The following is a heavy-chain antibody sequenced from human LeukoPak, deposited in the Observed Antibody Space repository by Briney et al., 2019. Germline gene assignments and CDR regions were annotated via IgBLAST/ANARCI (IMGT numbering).Heavy chain of an antibody. CDR2: ISWNSGSI. Sequence: GGSLRLSCAASGFTFDDYGMHWVRQAPRKGLEWVSGISWNSGSIGYADSVRGRFTISRDNAKNSLYLQMNSLRAEDTAVYYCARDGGEQLVGPFDYWGQGTLVTVSS. V-gene: IGHV3-9*01. CDR1: GFTFDDYG. CDR3: ARDGGEQLVGPFDY. D-gene: IGHD6-6*01. J-gene: IGHJ4*02.